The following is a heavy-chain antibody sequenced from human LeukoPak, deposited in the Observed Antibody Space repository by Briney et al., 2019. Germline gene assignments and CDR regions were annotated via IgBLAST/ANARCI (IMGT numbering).Heavy chain of an antibody. CDR1: GGSISSGGYY. CDR2: IYRSGST. J-gene: IGHJ4*02. Sequence: SETLSLTCTVSGGSISSGGYYWSWIRQPPGKGLEWIGYIYRSGSTYYNPSLKSRVTISVDRSKNEFSLKLRSVTAADTAVYYCARVPGSGSYSDYWGQGTLVTVSS. V-gene: IGHV4-30-2*01. CDR3: ARVPGSGSYSDY. D-gene: IGHD3-10*01.